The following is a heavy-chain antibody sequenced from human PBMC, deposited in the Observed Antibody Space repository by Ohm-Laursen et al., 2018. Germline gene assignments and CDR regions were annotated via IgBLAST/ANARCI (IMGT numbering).Heavy chain of an antibody. J-gene: IGHJ5*02. D-gene: IGHD1-26*01. Sequence: TQTLTLTCTFSGFSLSTGGVGVGWIRQPPGKALEWLALLYWDDDKRYSPSLKSRLTITKDTSKNQVVLTMTNMDPVDTATYYCAHSAGGSYSNWFDPWGQGTLVTVSS. CDR2: LYWDDDK. CDR1: GFSLSTGGVG. CDR3: AHSAGGSYSNWFDP. V-gene: IGHV2-5*02.